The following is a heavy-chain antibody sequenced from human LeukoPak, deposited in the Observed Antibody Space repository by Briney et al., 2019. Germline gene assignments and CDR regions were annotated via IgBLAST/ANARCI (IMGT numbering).Heavy chain of an antibody. Sequence: SETLSLTCTVSGGSISSYYWSWIRQPPGKGLEWIGYIYYSGSTNYNPSLKSRVTISVDTSKNQFSLKLSSVTAADTAVYYCARTVLNGDYFDYWGQGTLVTVSS. CDR3: ARTVLNGDYFDY. V-gene: IGHV4-59*01. D-gene: IGHD2-8*01. J-gene: IGHJ4*02. CDR2: IYYSGST. CDR1: GGSISSYY.